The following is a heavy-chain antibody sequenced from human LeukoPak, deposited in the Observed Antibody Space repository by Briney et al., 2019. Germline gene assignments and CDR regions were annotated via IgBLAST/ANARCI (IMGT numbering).Heavy chain of an antibody. J-gene: IGHJ4*02. D-gene: IGHD3-10*01. CDR2: IIPIFGTA. V-gene: IGHV1-69*05. Sequence: SVKVSCKASGGTFSSYAISWVRQAPGQGLEWMGRIIPIFGTANYAQKFQGRVTITTDESTSTAYMELSSLRSEDTAVYYCARDQVGLLWFGEPGYWGQGTLVTVSS. CDR3: ARDQVGLLWFGEPGY. CDR1: GGTFSSYA.